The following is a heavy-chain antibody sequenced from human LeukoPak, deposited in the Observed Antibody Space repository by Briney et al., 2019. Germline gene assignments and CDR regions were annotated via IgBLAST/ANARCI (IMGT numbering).Heavy chain of an antibody. CDR2: ISYDGSNK. V-gene: IGHV3-30-3*01. CDR1: GFTFSSYA. CDR3: AREGTRAVAGVGLDY. J-gene: IGHJ4*02. D-gene: IGHD6-19*01. Sequence: GGSLRLSCAASGFTFSSYAMHWVRQAPGKGLEWVAVISYDGSNKYYADSVKGRFTISRDNSKNTLYLQMSSLRAEDTAVYYCAREGTRAVAGVGLDYWGQGTLVTVSS.